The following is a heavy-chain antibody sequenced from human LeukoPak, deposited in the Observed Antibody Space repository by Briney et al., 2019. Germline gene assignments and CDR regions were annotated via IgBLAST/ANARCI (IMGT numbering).Heavy chain of an antibody. CDR3: ARYDYGDCWFDP. D-gene: IGHD4-17*01. CDR2: ISDSGST. Sequence: SETLSLTCTVSGGPMNNYYWSWIRQAPGKGLEWIGYISDSGSTNYNPSLGSRVTISVDTSKNQFSLKLTSVTAADTALYYCARYDYGDCWFDPWGQGTLVTVSS. CDR1: GGPMNNYY. V-gene: IGHV4-59*01. J-gene: IGHJ5*02.